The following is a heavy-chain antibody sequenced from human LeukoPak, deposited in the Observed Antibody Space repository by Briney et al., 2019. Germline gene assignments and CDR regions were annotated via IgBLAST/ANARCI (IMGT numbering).Heavy chain of an antibody. Sequence: PSETLSLTCTVSGGSISSYYWSWIRQPPGKGLEWIGYISYTGSTSYDPSLKSRVTISVDTSKNQFSLKLSSVTAADTAVYYCARGGYCSSTSCPNWFDPWGQGTLVTVSS. D-gene: IGHD2-2*01. CDR3: ARGGYCSSTSCPNWFDP. CDR2: ISYTGST. CDR1: GGSISSYY. V-gene: IGHV4-59*12. J-gene: IGHJ5*02.